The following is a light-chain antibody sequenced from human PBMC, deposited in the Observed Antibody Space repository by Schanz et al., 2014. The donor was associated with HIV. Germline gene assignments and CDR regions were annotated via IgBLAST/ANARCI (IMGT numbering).Light chain of an antibody. CDR1: SSDVGGYNY. CDR3: SSYTSSSTLGV. V-gene: IGLV2-14*03. CDR2: DVS. Sequence: QSALTQPASVSGSPGQSITIPCTGTSSDVGGYNYVPWYQQPPGKAPKLMIYDVSDRPSGVSNRFSGSKSGNTASLSISGLQAEDEADYYCSSYTSSSTLGVFGTGTKLTVL. J-gene: IGLJ1*01.